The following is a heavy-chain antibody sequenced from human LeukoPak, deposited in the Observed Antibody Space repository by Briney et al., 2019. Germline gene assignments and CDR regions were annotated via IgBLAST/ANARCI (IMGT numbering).Heavy chain of an antibody. J-gene: IGHJ4*02. CDR2: ISYDGSNK. V-gene: IGHV3-30*03. CDR1: GFTFSSYG. Sequence: GGSLRLSCAASGFTFSSYGMHWVRQAPGKGLEWVAVISYDGSNKYYADSVKGRFTISRDNSKNTLYLQMNSLRAEDTAVYYCARGFTGRDGYFDYWGQGTLVTVSS. CDR3: ARGFTGRDGYFDY. D-gene: IGHD3-10*01.